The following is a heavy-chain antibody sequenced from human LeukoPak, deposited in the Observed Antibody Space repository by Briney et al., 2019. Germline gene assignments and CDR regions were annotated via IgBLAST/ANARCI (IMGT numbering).Heavy chain of an antibody. Sequence: EGSLRLSCGASGFTFSSHGMNWVRQAPGKGLEWVSGISPSGDITYYADSVMGRFTISRDNRKSTVSLQMNSLRAEDTALYYCVRDPDWGAFDVWGQGRMVTVSS. V-gene: IGHV3-23*01. J-gene: IGHJ3*01. D-gene: IGHD3/OR15-3a*01. CDR1: GFTFSSHG. CDR2: ISPSGDIT. CDR3: VRDPDWGAFDV.